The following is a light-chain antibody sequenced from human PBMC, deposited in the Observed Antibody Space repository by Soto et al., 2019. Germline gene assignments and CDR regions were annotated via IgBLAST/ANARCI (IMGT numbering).Light chain of an antibody. V-gene: IGKV4-1*01. J-gene: IGKJ5*01. CDR3: QQYYSAIT. CDR1: QSLLYSSTNKNY. CDR2: WAS. Sequence: TPSSVSLALLHSEKATISCKSSQSLLYSSTNKNYLAWYQLKPGQPPKLLISWASARESGVPDRFSGGGSGTDFTLTISSLQAEDVAVYYCQQYYSAITFGQETRLEIK.